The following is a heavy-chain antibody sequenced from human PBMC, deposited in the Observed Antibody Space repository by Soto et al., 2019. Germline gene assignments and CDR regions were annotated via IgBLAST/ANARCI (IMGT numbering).Heavy chain of an antibody. CDR3: ARGSGWYPPFDY. CDR1: GYTFTSYG. J-gene: IGHJ4*02. Sequence: ASVKVSCKASGYTFTSYGISWVRQAPGQRLEWMGWINAGNGNTKYSQKFQGGVTITRDTSASTDYMELSSLRSEDTAVYYCARGSGWYPPFDYWGQGTLVTVSS. D-gene: IGHD6-19*01. V-gene: IGHV1-3*01. CDR2: INAGNGNT.